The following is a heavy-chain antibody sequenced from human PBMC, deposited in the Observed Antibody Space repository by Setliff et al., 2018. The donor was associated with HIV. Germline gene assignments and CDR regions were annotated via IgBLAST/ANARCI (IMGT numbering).Heavy chain of an antibody. CDR1: GYTFTSYP. J-gene: IGHJ4*01. D-gene: IGHD6-19*01. CDR3: ARNQGDSSGWYAGDY. V-gene: IGHV1-46*01. Sequence: WASVKVSCKASGYTFTSYPMHWVRQAPGQGLEWVGVINTSGGSAGYAEKFRGRVTMTRDTSTSTVYMDLRNLRSEDTAVYYCARNQGDSSGWYAGDYWGHGTLVTVSS. CDR2: INTSGGSA.